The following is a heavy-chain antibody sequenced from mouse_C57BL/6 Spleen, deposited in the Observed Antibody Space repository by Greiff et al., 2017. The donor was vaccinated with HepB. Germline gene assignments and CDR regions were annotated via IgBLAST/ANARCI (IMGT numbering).Heavy chain of an antibody. Sequence: EVQLQQSGPELVKPGASVKISCKASGYTFTDYYMNWVKQSHGKSLEWIGDINPNNGGTSYNQKFKGKATLTVDKSSSTAYMELRSLTSEDSAVYYCARDYYSNYVYCDYWGQGTTLTVSS. J-gene: IGHJ2*01. V-gene: IGHV1-26*01. CDR3: ARDYYSNYVYCDY. CDR2: INPNNGGT. D-gene: IGHD2-5*01. CDR1: GYTFTDYY.